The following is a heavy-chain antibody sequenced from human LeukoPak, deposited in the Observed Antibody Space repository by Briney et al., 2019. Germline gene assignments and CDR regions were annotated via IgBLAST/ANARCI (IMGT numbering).Heavy chain of an antibody. D-gene: IGHD2-2*01. CDR2: IIPIFGTA. V-gene: IGHV1-69*05. Sequence: ASVKVSCKTSGGTFSGYAISWVRQAPGQGLEWMGGIIPIFGTANYAQKFQGRVTITTDESTSTAYMELSSLRSEDTAVYYCAGTDCSSTSCYYYYYMDVWGKGTTVTVSS. CDR1: GGTFSGYA. J-gene: IGHJ6*03. CDR3: AGTDCSSTSCYYYYYMDV.